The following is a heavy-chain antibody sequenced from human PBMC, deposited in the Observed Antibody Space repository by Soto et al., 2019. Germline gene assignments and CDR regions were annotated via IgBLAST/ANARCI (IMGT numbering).Heavy chain of an antibody. CDR3: ARDPGEGSYYGYYYYYGMDV. CDR1: GGSISSGGYY. J-gene: IGHJ6*02. CDR2: IYYSGST. V-gene: IGHV4-31*03. Sequence: SETLSLTCTVSGGSISSGGYYWSWIRQHPGKGLEWIGYIYYSGSTYYNPSLKSRVTISVDTSKNQFSLKLSSVTAADTAVYYCARDPGEGSYYGYYYYYGMDVWGQGTTVTVS. D-gene: IGHD3-10*01.